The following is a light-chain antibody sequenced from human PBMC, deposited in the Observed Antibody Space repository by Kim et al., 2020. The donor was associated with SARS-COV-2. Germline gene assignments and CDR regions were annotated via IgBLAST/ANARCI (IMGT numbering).Light chain of an antibody. V-gene: IGLV3-1*01. CDR3: HVWGSPTPV. CDR1: RVGDKY. CDR2: QDS. J-gene: IGLJ2*01. Sequence: VSPGQTASISCSGDRVGDKYVCWYQQKPGQSPVVVIYQDSQRPSGIPERFSGSNSGNTATLTISGPPPMAAAASFCHVWGSPTPVFGGGTPLTVL.